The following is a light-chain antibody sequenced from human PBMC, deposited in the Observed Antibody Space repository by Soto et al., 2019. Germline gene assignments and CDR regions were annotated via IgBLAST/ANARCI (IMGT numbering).Light chain of an antibody. CDR3: QQYYTTPRT. Sequence: DFAVTQSPKSLAVTLGGRATINCKSSQSLLYTSNNKNYLAWYLQKPGQPPKLIIYWASTRESGVPDRFKGSGSGTDFTLTISNLQAEDAAVYYCQQYYTTPRTFGQGTKVEI. CDR1: QSLLYTSNNKNY. CDR2: WAS. J-gene: IGKJ1*01. V-gene: IGKV4-1*01.